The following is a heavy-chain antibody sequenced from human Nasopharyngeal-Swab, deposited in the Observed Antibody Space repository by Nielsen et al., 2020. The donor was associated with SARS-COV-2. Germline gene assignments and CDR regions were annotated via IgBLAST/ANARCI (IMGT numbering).Heavy chain of an antibody. V-gene: IGHV3-23*01. CDR3: AKDPGYDSSGYYYWASLMDY. D-gene: IGHD3-22*01. J-gene: IGHJ4*02. CDR1: GFTFSYYW. Sequence: GGSLRLSCAASGFTFSYYWMSWVRQAPGKGLEWVSAISGSGGSTYYADSVKGRFTISRDNSKNTLYLQMNSLRAEDTAVYYCAKDPGYDSSGYYYWASLMDYWGQGTLVTVSS. CDR2: ISGSGGST.